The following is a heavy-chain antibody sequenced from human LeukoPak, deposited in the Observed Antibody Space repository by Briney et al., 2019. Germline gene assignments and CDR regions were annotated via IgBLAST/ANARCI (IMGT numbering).Heavy chain of an antibody. J-gene: IGHJ4*02. CDR3: ARDLGVLNLGDIY. D-gene: IGHD3-16*01. V-gene: IGHV1-46*01. CDR1: GYTFTSYY. CDR2: INPSGGST. Sequence: SVKVSCKASGYTFTSYYMHWVRQAPGQGLEWMGIINPSGGSTSYAQKFQGRVTMTRDTSTSTVYVELSRLRSDDTAVYYCARDLGVLNLGDIYWGQGTLVTVSS.